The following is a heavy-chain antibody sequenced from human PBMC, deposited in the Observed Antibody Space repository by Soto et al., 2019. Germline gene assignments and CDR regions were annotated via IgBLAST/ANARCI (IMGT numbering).Heavy chain of an antibody. J-gene: IGHJ4*02. D-gene: IGHD5-18*01. V-gene: IGHV3-23*01. CDR3: AKVYLRGYSYGPFDY. CDR1: GFTFSSYA. Sequence: GGSLRLSCAASGFTFSSYAMSWVRQAPGKGLEWVSAISGSGGSTYYADSVKGRFTISRDNSKNTLYLQMNSLRAEDTAVYYCAKVYLRGYSYGPFDYWGQGTLVTVSS. CDR2: ISGSGGST.